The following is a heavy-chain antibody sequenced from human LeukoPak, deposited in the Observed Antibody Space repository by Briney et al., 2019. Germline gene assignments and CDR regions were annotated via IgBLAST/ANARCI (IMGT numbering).Heavy chain of an antibody. V-gene: IGHV1-8*02. CDR3: ARGRSWYIVIDP. J-gene: IGHJ5*02. CDR1: GGTFSSYA. CDR2: MNPNSGNT. Sequence: ASVKVSCKASGGTFSSYAINWVRQATGQGLEWMGWMNPNSGNTGYAQKFQGRVTMTRNTSISTAYMELSSLRSEDTAVYYCARGRSWYIVIDPWGQGTLVTVSS. D-gene: IGHD2/OR15-2a*01.